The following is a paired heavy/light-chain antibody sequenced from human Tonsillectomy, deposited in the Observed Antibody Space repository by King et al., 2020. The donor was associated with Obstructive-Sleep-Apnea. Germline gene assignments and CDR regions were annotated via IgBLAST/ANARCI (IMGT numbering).Heavy chain of an antibody. CDR2: ISSNGGST. CDR3: VKEFHPYYDYVWGSYPAEGNYYNYALDV. J-gene: IGHJ6*02. D-gene: IGHD3-16*02. V-gene: IGHV3-64D*06. Sequence: EVQLVESGGGLVQPGGSLRLSCSASGFTFSGFAMHWVRQAPGKGLEYLSAISSNGGSTYYADSVKGRFTISRDNSKNTLYLQMSSLRAEDTAVYYCVKEFHPYYDYVWGSYPAEGNYYNYALDVWGQGTTVTVSS. CDR1: GFTFSGFA.
Light chain of an antibody. Sequence: EIVLTQSPGTLSLSPGERATLSCRASQSVGSSYLAWYQQKPGQAPRLLIYGASSRATGIPDRFSGSGSGTDFTLTISRLEPEDFAVYYCQQYDSSPRLTFGGGTKVEIK. CDR2: GAS. CDR1: QSVGSSY. V-gene: IGKV3-20*01. CDR3: QQYDSSPRLT. J-gene: IGKJ4*01.